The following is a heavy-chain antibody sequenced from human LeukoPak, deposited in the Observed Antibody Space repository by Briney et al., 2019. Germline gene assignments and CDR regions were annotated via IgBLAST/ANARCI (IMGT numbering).Heavy chain of an antibody. D-gene: IGHD6-6*01. CDR1: GGSISSYY. CDR2: IYYSGST. J-gene: IGHJ6*03. Sequence: SETLSLTCTVSGGSISSYYWSWIRQPPGKGLEWIGYIYYSGSTNYNPSLKSRVTISVDTSKNQFSLQLNSVTPEDTAVYYCARGEQLVHTEVYYYYYYYMDVWGKGTTITVSS. CDR3: ARGEQLVHTEVYYYYYYYMDV. V-gene: IGHV4-59*12.